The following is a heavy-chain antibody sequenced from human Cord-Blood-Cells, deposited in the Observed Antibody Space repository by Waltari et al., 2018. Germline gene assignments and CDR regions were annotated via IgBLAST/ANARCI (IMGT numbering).Heavy chain of an antibody. V-gene: IGHV3-53*01. CDR1: GFPVSCNY. CDR2: IYSGGST. J-gene: IGHJ4*02. CDR3: ARVGLVQGFDY. D-gene: IGHD6-19*01. Sequence: ELHLVAPGGGLIQPGGSLRLPCAASGFPVSCNYLSWVRQAPGKGLEWVSVIYSGGSTYYADSVKGRFTISRDNSKNTLYLQMNSLRAEDTAVYYCARVGLVQGFDYWGQGTLVTVSS.